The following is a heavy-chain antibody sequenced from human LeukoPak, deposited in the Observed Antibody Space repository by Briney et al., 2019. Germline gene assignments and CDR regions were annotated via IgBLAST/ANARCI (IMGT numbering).Heavy chain of an antibody. J-gene: IGHJ5*02. CDR2: ISYDGSNK. CDR1: GFTFSSYG. Sequence: PGGSLRLSCAASGFTFSSYGRHWVRQAPGKGLEWVAVISYDGSNKYYADSVKGRFTISRDNSKNTLYLQMNSLRAEDTAVYYCAKDSDYYSSGWGEPNWFDPWGQGTLVTVSS. CDR3: AKDSDYYSSGWGEPNWFDP. V-gene: IGHV3-30*18. D-gene: IGHD6-19*01.